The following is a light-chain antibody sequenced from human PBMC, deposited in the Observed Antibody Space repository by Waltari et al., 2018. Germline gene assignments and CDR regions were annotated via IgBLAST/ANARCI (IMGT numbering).Light chain of an antibody. CDR3: HVCAGKTVM. CDR2: LHS. V-gene: IGLV3-21*02. J-gene: IGLJ3*02. Sequence: SSVLTQAPSVSVAPGQTGTITGGGENIGGRSCHWYQQRPGRAPVLFVHLHSNRPLGIPDRVSGAKSWNAATLTISSVEDGEEDDYYCHVCAGKTVMFGGRTKLTVL. CDR1: NIGGRS.